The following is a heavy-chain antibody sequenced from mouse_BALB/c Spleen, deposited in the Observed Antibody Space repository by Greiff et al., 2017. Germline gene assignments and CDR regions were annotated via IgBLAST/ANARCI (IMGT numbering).Heavy chain of an antibody. V-gene: IGHV1-37*01. J-gene: IGHJ2*01. D-gene: IGHD1-1*01. Sequence: VHVKQSGPELVKPGASVKISCKASGYSFTGYFMNWVKQSHGKSLEWIGRINPYNGDTFYNQKFKGKATLTVDKSSSTAHMELLSLTSEDSAVYYCGFITTVPYFDYWDQGTTLTVSS. CDR1: GYSFTGYF. CDR3: GFITTVPYFDY. CDR2: INPYNGDT.